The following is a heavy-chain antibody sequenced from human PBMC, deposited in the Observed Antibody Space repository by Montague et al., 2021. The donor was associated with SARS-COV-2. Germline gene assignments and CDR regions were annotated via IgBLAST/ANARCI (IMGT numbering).Heavy chain of an antibody. J-gene: IGHJ6*02. Sequence: SLRLSCAASGFTFNNYATHWVRQAPGKGLEWVAVISYDGSSKYYADSVKGRFTISRDNSKNTLYLQMHSLRTEDTAVYYCARGGQLRLPGDYDYYNYGMDVWGQGTTVTVS. CDR2: ISYDGSSK. CDR3: ARGGQLRLPGDYDYYNYGMDV. CDR1: GFTFNNYA. D-gene: IGHD4-17*01. V-gene: IGHV3-30*04.